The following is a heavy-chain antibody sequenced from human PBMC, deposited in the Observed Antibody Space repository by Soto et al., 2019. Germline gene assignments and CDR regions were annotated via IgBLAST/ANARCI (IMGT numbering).Heavy chain of an antibody. V-gene: IGHV3-48*02. Sequence: VQLVESGGGLVQPGGSLRLSCAASGFTFSSYSMNWVRQAPGKGLEWVSYISSSGNTIYYADSVKGRFTVSRDNAKNSLYLQMNSLRDEDTAVYYCARDSYCGSTSCYNGYNWFDPWGQGTLVTVSS. CDR1: GFTFSSYS. D-gene: IGHD2-2*02. CDR2: ISSSGNTI. J-gene: IGHJ5*02. CDR3: ARDSYCGSTSCYNGYNWFDP.